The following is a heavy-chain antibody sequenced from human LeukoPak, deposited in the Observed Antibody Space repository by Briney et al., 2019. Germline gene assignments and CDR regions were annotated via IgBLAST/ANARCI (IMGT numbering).Heavy chain of an antibody. CDR2: ISGSGGST. CDR1: GFTFRNYG. Sequence: GGSLRLSCVASGFTFRNYGMNWVRQAPGKGLEWVSAISGSGGSTYYADSVKGRFTISRDSSKNTLYLQMNSLRAEDTAVYYCAIDYGDYGGLDYWGQGTLVTVSS. D-gene: IGHD4-17*01. V-gene: IGHV3-23*01. J-gene: IGHJ4*02. CDR3: AIDYGDYGGLDY.